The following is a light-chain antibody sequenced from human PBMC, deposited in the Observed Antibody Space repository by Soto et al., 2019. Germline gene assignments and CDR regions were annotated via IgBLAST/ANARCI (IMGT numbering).Light chain of an antibody. CDR1: QSVIGNY. CDR3: QIYNSSPWT. J-gene: IGKJ1*01. Sequence: EIVLTQSPGTLSLSPGERATLSCRASQSVIGNYLAWYQQKPGQAPRLLFYGASTRAAGSPARFSGSGSGTDFTLSISSLEPEDFAFYFCQIYNSSPWTFGQGTRVEV. V-gene: IGKV3-20*01. CDR2: GAS.